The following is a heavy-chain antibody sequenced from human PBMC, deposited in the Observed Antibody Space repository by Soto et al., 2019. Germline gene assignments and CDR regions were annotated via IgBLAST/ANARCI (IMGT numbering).Heavy chain of an antibody. D-gene: IGHD1-7*01. CDR2: IYPSDSDI. V-gene: IGHV5-51*01. CDR1: GYKFSTSW. CDR3: ARHSLYNWNYRGMDV. Sequence: GESLKISCKGSGYKFSTSWIVWVRQMPGKGLEWMGSIYPSDSDIRYNPSFQGQVTISADKSISTAYLQWSSLKASDTAMYYCARHSLYNWNYRGMDVWGQGTTVTVSS. J-gene: IGHJ6*02.